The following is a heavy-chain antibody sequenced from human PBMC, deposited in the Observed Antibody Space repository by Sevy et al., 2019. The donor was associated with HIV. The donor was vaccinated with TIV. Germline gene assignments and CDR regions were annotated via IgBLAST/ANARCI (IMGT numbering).Heavy chain of an antibody. V-gene: IGHV5-51*01. Sequence: GESLKISCKGSGYTFTDYWIVWVRQMPGKGLEWVGIIYPADSDTRYSPSFQGHVTISADNSITTAYLQWNSLKASDTAMYYCAKGAGGTLPAYYYSGMDVWGHGTKVTVSS. CDR3: AKGAGGTLPAYYYSGMDV. J-gene: IGHJ6*02. D-gene: IGHD1-1*01. CDR1: GYTFTDYW. CDR2: IYPADSDT.